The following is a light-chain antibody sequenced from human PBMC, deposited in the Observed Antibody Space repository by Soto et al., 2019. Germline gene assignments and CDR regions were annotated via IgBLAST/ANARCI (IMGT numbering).Light chain of an antibody. V-gene: IGLV1-51*01. Sequence: QSVLTQPPSVSAAPGQWVTISCSGSSSNIGNNYVSWYQQLPGTAPNLLIYDNNKRPSGIPDRFSGSTSGPSATLAIAGLQTGDEAEYYCASWDNSLSVVLFGGGTKLTVL. CDR1: SSNIGNNY. J-gene: IGLJ2*01. CDR2: DNN. CDR3: ASWDNSLSVVL.